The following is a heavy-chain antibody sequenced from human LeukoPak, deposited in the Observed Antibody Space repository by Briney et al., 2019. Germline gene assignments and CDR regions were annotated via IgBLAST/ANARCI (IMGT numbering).Heavy chain of an antibody. CDR2: IIASGVNT. Sequence: GGSLRLSCAASGFTFPSYAMSWVRQAPGKGREWVSTIIASGVNTYYADSVMGRFTISRDDSKKTLYLQMNSLRADDTAVYYCAKDLVGSGWNYGMDVWGQGTTVTVSS. J-gene: IGHJ6*02. CDR3: AKDLVGSGWNYGMDV. V-gene: IGHV3-23*01. CDR1: GFTFPSYA. D-gene: IGHD6-19*01.